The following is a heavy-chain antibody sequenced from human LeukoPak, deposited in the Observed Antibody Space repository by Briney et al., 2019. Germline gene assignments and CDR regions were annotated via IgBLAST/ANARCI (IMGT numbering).Heavy chain of an antibody. D-gene: IGHD2-15*01. Sequence: PVKVSCKASGGTFSSYAISWVRQAPGQGLEWMGGIIPIFGTANYAQEFQGRVTITTDESTSTAYMELSSLRSEDTAVYYCSSTHCSGGSCHGNYYYYMDVWGKGTTVTVSS. CDR3: SSTHCSGGSCHGNYYYYMDV. V-gene: IGHV1-69*05. CDR1: GGTFSSYA. J-gene: IGHJ6*03. CDR2: IIPIFGTA.